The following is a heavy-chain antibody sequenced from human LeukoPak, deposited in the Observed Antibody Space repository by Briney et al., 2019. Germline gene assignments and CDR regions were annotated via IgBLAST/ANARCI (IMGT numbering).Heavy chain of an antibody. J-gene: IGHJ4*02. D-gene: IGHD5-12*01. V-gene: IGHV3-7*01. CDR2: IKQDGSEK. Sequence: GGSLRLSCAASGLTFSSYWMTWVRQAPGKGLEWVANIKQDGSEKYYVDSVKGRFTISRDNAKNSLYPQMNSLRAEDTAVYYCARDGGHSGYDLLDYWGQGTLVTVSS. CDR1: GLTFSSYW. CDR3: ARDGGHSGYDLLDY.